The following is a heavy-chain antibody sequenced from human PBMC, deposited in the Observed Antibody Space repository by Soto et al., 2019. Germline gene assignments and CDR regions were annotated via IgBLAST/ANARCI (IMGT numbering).Heavy chain of an antibody. Sequence: QVQLVQSGAEVKKPGASVKVSCKASGYTFTSYGISWVRQAPGKGLEWMGWTSVHNGNTKYAQKLQGRVTMTTDTTTSTAYMEVRSLRSDDTAVYYCASDLNLGHGDYWGQGTLVTVSS. CDR1: GYTFTSYG. CDR2: TSVHNGNT. J-gene: IGHJ4*02. CDR3: ASDLNLGHGDY. V-gene: IGHV1-18*01. D-gene: IGHD7-27*01.